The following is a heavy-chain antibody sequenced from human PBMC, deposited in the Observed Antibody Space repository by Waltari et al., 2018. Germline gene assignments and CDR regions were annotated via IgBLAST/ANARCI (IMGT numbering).Heavy chain of an antibody. V-gene: IGHV3-30*15. D-gene: IGHD6-25*01. J-gene: IGHJ4*02. CDR2: ISYDGSK. CDR1: GSTVNNHF. Sequence: VPLVESGGVVVPPWKFLTLPRAGPGSTVNNHFIHWVRQAPGKGLEWVTAISYDGSKYWADSVEGRFTIAGDNSKTTVYLQMSSLRPEDTAVYYCAREGGTSGFSGYFDDWGQGTLVTVSS. CDR3: AREGGTSGFSGYFDD.